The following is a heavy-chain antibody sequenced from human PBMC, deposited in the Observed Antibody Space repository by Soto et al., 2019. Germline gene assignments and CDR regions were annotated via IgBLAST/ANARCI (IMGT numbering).Heavy chain of an antibody. CDR2: IYHSGST. CDR1: GGSFSGYY. V-gene: IGHV4-34*01. CDR3: ASSAALYYYGSGSRGFDP. J-gene: IGHJ5*02. D-gene: IGHD3-10*01. Sequence: SETLSLTCAVYGGSFSGYYWSWIRQPPGKGLEWIGEIYHSGSTNYNPSLKSRVTISVDTSKNQYSLKLNYVTAADTAVYYCASSAALYYYGSGSRGFDPWGQGALVTVSS.